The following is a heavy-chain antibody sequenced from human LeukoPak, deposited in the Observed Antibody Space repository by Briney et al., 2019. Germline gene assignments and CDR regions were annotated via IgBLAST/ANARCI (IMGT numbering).Heavy chain of an antibody. CDR1: GGSISSYY. CDR2: IYTSGST. D-gene: IGHD3-22*01. J-gene: IGHJ4*02. V-gene: IGHV4-4*07. Sequence: SETLSLTCTVSGGSISSYYWSRIRQPAGKGLEWIGRIYTSGSTNHNPSLKSRVTMSVDTSKNQFSLKLSSVTAADTAVYYCARETRYYYDSSGFDYWGQGTLVTVSS. CDR3: ARETRYYYDSSGFDY.